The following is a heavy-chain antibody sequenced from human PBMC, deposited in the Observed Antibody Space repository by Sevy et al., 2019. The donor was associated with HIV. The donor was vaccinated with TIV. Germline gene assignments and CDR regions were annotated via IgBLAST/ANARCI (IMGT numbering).Heavy chain of an antibody. CDR2: IKRDGSEK. CDR1: GFTFSNYW. Sequence: GGSLRLSCAASGFTFSNYWMTWVRQAPGKGLEWVANIKRDGSEKYYVASVKGRFTISRDNAKKSLYMQMNSLRAEDKAVYYCARDCNSASCLWGLDVWGQGTTVTVSS. J-gene: IGHJ6*02. V-gene: IGHV3-7*03. D-gene: IGHD2-2*01. CDR3: ARDCNSASCLWGLDV.